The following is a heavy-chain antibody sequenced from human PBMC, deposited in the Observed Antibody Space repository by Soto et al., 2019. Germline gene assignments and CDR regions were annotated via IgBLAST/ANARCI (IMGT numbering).Heavy chain of an antibody. CDR2: IYYNGST. Sequence: SETLSLTCTVSGGSISSGDSYWSWIRQPPGKGLEWIGYIYYNGSTSYNPSLKSRVAISVDTSKNQFSLKLSSVTAADTAVYYCARDNYDYDLYYFDYWGQGTLVTVSS. V-gene: IGHV4-30-4*01. J-gene: IGHJ4*02. CDR1: GGSISSGDSY. CDR3: ARDNYDYDLYYFDY. D-gene: IGHD3-3*01.